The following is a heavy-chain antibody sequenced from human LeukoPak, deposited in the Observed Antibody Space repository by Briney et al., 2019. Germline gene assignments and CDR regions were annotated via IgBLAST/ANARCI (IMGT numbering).Heavy chain of an antibody. CDR2: IIPIFGTA. J-gene: IGHJ4*02. CDR3: ARGADYYDSSGYGGFFDY. Sequence: ASVKVSCKASGGTFSSYAISWVRQAPGQGLEWMGGIIPIFGTANYAQKFQGRVTITADKSTSTAYMELSSLRSEDTAVYYCARGADYYDSSGYGGFFDYWGQGTLVTVSS. CDR1: GGTFSSYA. V-gene: IGHV1-69*06. D-gene: IGHD3-22*01.